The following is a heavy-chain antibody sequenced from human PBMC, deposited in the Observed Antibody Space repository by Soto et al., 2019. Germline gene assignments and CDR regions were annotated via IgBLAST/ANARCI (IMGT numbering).Heavy chain of an antibody. J-gene: IGHJ6*02. CDR2: IDPSGSYT. Sequence: PGQALKISCKGSGYIFTSYLISWVRQLPEKGLEGMGRIDPSGSYTNYSPSFQGHVTISADKSISTAYLQWSSLKASDTAMYYCATNGCHSSLSAEVGYYSNCIDVRGQATTVTVSS. CDR1: GYIFTSYL. V-gene: IGHV5-10-1*01. D-gene: IGHD6-6*01. CDR3: ATNGCHSSLSAEVGYYSNCIDV.